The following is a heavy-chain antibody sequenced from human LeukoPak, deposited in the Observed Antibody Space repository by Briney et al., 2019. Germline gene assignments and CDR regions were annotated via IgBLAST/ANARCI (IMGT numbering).Heavy chain of an antibody. Sequence: ASVKVSCKASGYTFTTYAICWVRQAPGQGLEWMGWIGAYDGKTNYAQKFQGRVTVTTDTSTSTAYMELRSLRSDDTAVYYCARVRDFWSGYYNWFDPWGQGTLVTVSS. CDR1: GYTFTTYA. CDR2: IGAYDGKT. V-gene: IGHV1-18*01. D-gene: IGHD3-3*01. J-gene: IGHJ5*02. CDR3: ARVRDFWSGYYNWFDP.